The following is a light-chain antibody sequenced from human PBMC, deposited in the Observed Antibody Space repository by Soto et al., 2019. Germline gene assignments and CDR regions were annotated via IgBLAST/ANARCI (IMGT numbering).Light chain of an antibody. CDR3: AAWDDSLKAML. CDR2: SNA. Sequence: QSVLTQPPSASGTPGQTVTISCSGSGSNIGENAVNWYQHLPGTAPQLLIYSNALRPSGVPHRFSGSKSGTAGSLAISGLQSEDEAPYYCAAWDDSLKAMLFGGGTQLTVL. V-gene: IGLV1-44*01. J-gene: IGLJ7*01. CDR1: GSNIGENA.